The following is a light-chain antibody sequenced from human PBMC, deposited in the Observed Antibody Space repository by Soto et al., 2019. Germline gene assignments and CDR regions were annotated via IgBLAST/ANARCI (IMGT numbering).Light chain of an antibody. Sequence: DIVMTQSPDSLAVSLGERATINCKSSQSVLYNSNNKNYLVWYQQKPGQPPKLLIYWASTRESGVPDRFSGSGSGTDFTLTVSSLQAEDVAVYYCQQYYNTSLSFGGGTKVEIK. CDR3: QQYYNTSLS. V-gene: IGKV4-1*01. CDR2: WAS. CDR1: QSVLYNSNNKNY. J-gene: IGKJ4*01.